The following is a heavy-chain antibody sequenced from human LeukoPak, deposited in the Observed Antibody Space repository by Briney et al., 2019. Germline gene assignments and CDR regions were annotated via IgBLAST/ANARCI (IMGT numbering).Heavy chain of an antibody. CDR2: IYHSGST. J-gene: IGHJ3*02. Sequence: PSETLSLTCTVSGGSISSGGHYWSWIRQPPGKGLEWIGYIYHSGSTYYNPSLKSRVTISVDRSKNQFSLKLSSVTAADTAVYYCARGGYCSSTSCYRGGPDAFDIWGQGTMVTVSS. D-gene: IGHD2-2*02. CDR1: GGSISSGGHY. V-gene: IGHV4-30-2*01. CDR3: ARGGYCSSTSCYRGGPDAFDI.